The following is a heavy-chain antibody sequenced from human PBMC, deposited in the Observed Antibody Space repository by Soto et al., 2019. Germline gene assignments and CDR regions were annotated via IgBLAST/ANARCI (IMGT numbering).Heavy chain of an antibody. V-gene: IGHV3-7*01. CDR2: IKQDGSDK. Sequence: EVHLVESGGGLVQPGGSLRLSCAASGFTFSSYWMSWVRQAPGKGLEWVANIKQDGSDKYYVDSVKGRFTISRDTAKNSLYLQMTSLRAEDTAVYHCATSAAAPGNYCGQGTLVTVS. CDR3: ATSAAAPGNY. CDR1: GFTFSSYW. D-gene: IGHD6-13*01. J-gene: IGHJ4*02.